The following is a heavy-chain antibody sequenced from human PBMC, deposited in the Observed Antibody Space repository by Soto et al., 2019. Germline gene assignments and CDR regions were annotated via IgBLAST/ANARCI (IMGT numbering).Heavy chain of an antibody. CDR2: ISYDGSKK. CDR1: GFTFSSYA. CDR3: ARARYCSGGSCYSFGYYYYYYGMDV. J-gene: IGHJ6*02. D-gene: IGHD2-15*01. V-gene: IGHV3-30-3*01. Sequence: QVQLVESGGGVVQPGRSLRLSCAASGFTFSSYAMHWVRQAPGKGLEWVAVISYDGSKKYYADSVKGRFTISRDNSKNTLYRQMNSLRAEDTAVYYCARARYCSGGSCYSFGYYYYYYGMDVWGQGTTVTVSS.